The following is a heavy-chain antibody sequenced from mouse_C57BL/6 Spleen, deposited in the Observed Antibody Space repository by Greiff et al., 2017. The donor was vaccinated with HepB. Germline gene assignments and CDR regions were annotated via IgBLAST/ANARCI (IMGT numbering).Heavy chain of an antibody. CDR1: GYTFTGYW. CDR3: AISYYYDRNHSYSYAMHY. J-gene: IGHJ4*01. CDR2: ILPGSGST. V-gene: IGHV1-9*01. D-gene: IGHD1-1*01. Sequence: VQVEESGAELMKPGASVKLSCKATGYTFTGYWIEWVKQRPGHGLEWIGEILPGSGSTNYNEKFKGKATFTADTSSNTAYMQLSSLTTEDSAIYYCAISYYYDRNHSYSYAMHYWGQVTSVIVSS.